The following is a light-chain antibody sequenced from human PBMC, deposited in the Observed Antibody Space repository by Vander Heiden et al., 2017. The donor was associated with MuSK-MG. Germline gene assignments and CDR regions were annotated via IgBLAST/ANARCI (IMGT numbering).Light chain of an antibody. J-gene: IGKJ3*01. CDR2: AAS. CDR1: QSIRSY. V-gene: IGKV1-39*01. Sequence: IHIPHSPSSLSASVGDRVTITCRASQSIRSYLNWYKQKPGKAPKLLIYAASSWQSGVPSRFSGSGYGKDFTLTISSRQPEDFASYYCQQSDSNPRDTFGHGTKVDIK. CDR3: QQSDSNPRDT.